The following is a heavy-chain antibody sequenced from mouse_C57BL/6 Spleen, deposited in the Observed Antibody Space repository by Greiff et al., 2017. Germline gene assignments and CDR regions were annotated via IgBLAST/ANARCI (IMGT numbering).Heavy chain of an antibody. CDR2: IYPRDGST. D-gene: IGHD1-1*01. CDR1: GYTFTDHT. J-gene: IGHJ1*03. Sequence: LEESDAELVKPGASVKISCKVSGYTFTDHTIHWMKQRPEQGLEWIGYIYPRDGSTKYNEKFKGKATLTADKSSSTAYMQLNSLTSEDSAVYFCANYYGSSYDWYFEVWGTGTTVTVSS. CDR3: ANYYGSSYDWYFEV. V-gene: IGHV1-78*01.